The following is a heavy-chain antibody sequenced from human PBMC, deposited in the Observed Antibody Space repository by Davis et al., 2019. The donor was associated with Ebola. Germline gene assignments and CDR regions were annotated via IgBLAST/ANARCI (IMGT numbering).Heavy chain of an antibody. CDR2: IYSRGST. D-gene: IGHD6-19*01. CDR1: GDSIRSGHYY. V-gene: IGHV4-30-4*02. Sequence: SETLSLTCTVSGDSIRSGHYYWNWVRQPPGKGLEWIGYIYSRGSTYYNPSLKSRVTISADTSKKHFSLKLGSVTAADTAVYYCARGSQWLGPDYWGQGTLVTVSS. J-gene: IGHJ4*02. CDR3: ARGSQWLGPDY.